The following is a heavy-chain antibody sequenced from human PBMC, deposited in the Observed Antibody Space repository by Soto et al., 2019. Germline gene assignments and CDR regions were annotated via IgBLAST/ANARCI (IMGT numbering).Heavy chain of an antibody. V-gene: IGHV1-18*01. D-gene: IGHD2-21*02. CDR3: ARGDCGGDYDQTEAFEN. J-gene: IGHJ3*02. CDR1: GYTFTSYG. Sequence: GASVKVSCKASGYTFTSYGISWVRQAPGQGLEWMGWISAYNGNTNYAQKLQGRVTITADKSTSTAYMELSSLRTEDTAVYYCARGDCGGDYDQTEAFENWGQGTMVTVSS. CDR2: ISAYNGNT.